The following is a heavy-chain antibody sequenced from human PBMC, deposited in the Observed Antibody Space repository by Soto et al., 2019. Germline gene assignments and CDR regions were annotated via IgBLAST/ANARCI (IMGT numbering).Heavy chain of an antibody. Sequence: QVQLQESGPGLVKPSETPSLTSEASGGAISVYTWNWIQQSPGKGPAWLGFIYGSGVANYNTSLRSRLAYSAATSKTPFSQNLSSVTGADRAIYYCARGQTVRAFEFWAKGTKVTVS. CDR1: GGAISVYT. V-gene: IGHV4-59*01. CDR2: IYGSGVA. D-gene: IGHD4-17*01. J-gene: IGHJ3*01. CDR3: ARGQTVRAFEF.